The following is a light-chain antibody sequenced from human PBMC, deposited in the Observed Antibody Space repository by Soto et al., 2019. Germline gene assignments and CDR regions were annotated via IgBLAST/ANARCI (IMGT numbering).Light chain of an antibody. V-gene: IGKV3-20*01. Sequence: EIVLTQSPDTLSLSPGERATLSCRASQTVTRSSLAWYQQKPGRAPTLLIHGASTRAAGIPDRFSASGSGTHFTLTITRLEAEDFAVYFCQRFGTSPYTFGQGTKVEIK. J-gene: IGKJ2*01. CDR3: QRFGTSPYT. CDR2: GAS. CDR1: QTVTRSS.